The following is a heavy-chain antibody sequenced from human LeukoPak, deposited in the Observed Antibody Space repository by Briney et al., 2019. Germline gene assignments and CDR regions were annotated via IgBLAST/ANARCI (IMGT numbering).Heavy chain of an antibody. CDR2: IYYSGST. D-gene: IGHD3-22*01. J-gene: IGHJ4*02. CDR1: GGSISYYY. CDR3: ASYDSSGASGN. Sequence: SETLSLTCTVSGGSISYYYWSWIRQPPGKGLEWIGYIYYSGSTNYNPSPKSRVTISVDTSKNQFSLKLSSVTAADTAVYYCASYDSSGASGNWGQGTLVTVPS. V-gene: IGHV4-59*08.